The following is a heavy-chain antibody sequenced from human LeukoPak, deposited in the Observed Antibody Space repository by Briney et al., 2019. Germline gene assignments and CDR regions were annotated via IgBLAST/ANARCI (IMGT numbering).Heavy chain of an antibody. CDR2: INHSGST. CDR1: GGSFSGYY. J-gene: IGHJ5*02. Sequence: SETLSLTCAVYGGSFSGYYWSWIRQPPGKGLEWIGEINHSGSTNYNPSLKSRVTISVDPSKNQFSLKLTTVTAADTAVYYCARVRCTGGSCYPNWFDPWGQGTLVIVSS. V-gene: IGHV4-34*01. CDR3: ARVRCTGGSCYPNWFDP. D-gene: IGHD2-15*01.